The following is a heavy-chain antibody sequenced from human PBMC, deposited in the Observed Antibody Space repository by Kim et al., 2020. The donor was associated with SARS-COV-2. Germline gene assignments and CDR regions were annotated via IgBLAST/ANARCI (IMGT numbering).Heavy chain of an antibody. CDR3: ARGITPFLFDY. V-gene: IGHV3-7*03. CDR2: K. Sequence: KYYVDSAKGRFTISRDNAKNSLYLQMNSLRAEDTAVYYCARGITPFLFDYWGQGTLVTVSS. J-gene: IGHJ4*02. D-gene: IGHD3-10*01.